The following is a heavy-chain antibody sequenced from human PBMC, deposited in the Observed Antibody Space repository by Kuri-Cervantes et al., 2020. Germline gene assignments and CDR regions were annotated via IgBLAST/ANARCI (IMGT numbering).Heavy chain of an antibody. CDR1: GFTFSSYA. J-gene: IGHJ6*02. Sequence: GGSLRLSCEASGFTFSSYAMHWVRQAPGTGLEWVAVMSYDGRHKYYADSVKGRFTISRDNSKNSLYLQMNSLRDEDTAVYYCAREGGFASGSSPLYYYYGMDVWGQGTTVTVSS. CDR3: AREGGFASGSSPLYYYYGMDV. V-gene: IGHV3-30*07. D-gene: IGHD3-10*01. CDR2: MSYDGRHK.